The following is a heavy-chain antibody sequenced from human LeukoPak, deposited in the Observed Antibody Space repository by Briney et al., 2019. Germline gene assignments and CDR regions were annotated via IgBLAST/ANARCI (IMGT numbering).Heavy chain of an antibody. CDR3: ARETGRSSSWFRFFDY. D-gene: IGHD6-13*01. J-gene: IGHJ4*02. V-gene: IGHV3-7*01. Sequence: GGSLRLSCAASGFTFSRYWMSWVRQAPGRGLEWVANIKQDGSEKYYVDSVEGRFTISRDNAKNSLYLQMNSLRAEDTAVYFCARETGRSSSWFRFFDYWGQGTLVTVSS. CDR1: GFTFSRYW. CDR2: IKQDGSEK.